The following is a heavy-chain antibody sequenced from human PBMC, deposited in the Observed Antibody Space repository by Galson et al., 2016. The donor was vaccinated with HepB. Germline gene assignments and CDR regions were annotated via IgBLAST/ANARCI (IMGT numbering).Heavy chain of an antibody. V-gene: IGHV4-59*01. J-gene: IGHJ6*02. Sequence: SETLSLTCIVSGDSISNYYWSWIRQSPGRGLEWIACIYYSGSTNYNPSLKSRVTISVDTSKNQISLRLSSVTAADTAVYYCARASTDYDLRGGYYIPFHYYAMDVWGQGTTVTVSS. D-gene: IGHD3-3*01. CDR3: ARASTDYDLRGGYYIPFHYYAMDV. CDR2: IYYSGST. CDR1: GDSISNYY.